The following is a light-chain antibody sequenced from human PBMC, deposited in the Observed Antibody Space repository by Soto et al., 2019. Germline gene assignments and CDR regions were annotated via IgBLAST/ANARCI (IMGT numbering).Light chain of an antibody. J-gene: IGLJ3*02. Sequence: SSELTQPPSVSVAPGQRARIPCGGNNSGRKGVHWYQQKPGQGPVLVVYDDSDRPSGIPERFSGSNSGNTATLTISRVEAGDEADYHCQVWDSSRRVFGGGTKLTVL. CDR3: QVWDSSRRV. CDR1: NSGRKG. V-gene: IGLV3-21*02. CDR2: DDS.